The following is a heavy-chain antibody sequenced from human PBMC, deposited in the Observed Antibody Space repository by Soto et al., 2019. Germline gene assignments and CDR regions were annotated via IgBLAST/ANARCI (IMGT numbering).Heavy chain of an antibody. V-gene: IGHV3-21*01. D-gene: IGHD3-22*01. J-gene: IGHJ6*02. CDR2: ISSSSSYI. CDR1: GFAFSSYS. CDR3: ARVVDYYDPYYYYGMDV. Sequence: GGSLRLSCAASGFAFSSYSMNWVRQAPGKGLEWVSSISSSSSYIYYADSVKGRFTISRDNAKNSLYLQMNSLRAEDTAVYYCARVVDYYDPYYYYGMDVWGQGTTVTVSS.